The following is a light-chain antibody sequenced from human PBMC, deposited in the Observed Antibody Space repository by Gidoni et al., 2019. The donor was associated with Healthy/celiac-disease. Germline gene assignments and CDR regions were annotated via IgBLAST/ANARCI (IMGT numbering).Light chain of an antibody. CDR3: GTWDSSLSAEV. Sequence: QSVFTQPPSVSAAPGQKVTISCSGSSSNIGNNYVSWYQQLPGTAPKLLIYDNNKRPSGIPDRFSGSKSGTSATLGITGLQTGDEADYYCGTWDSSLSAEVFGTGTKVTVL. CDR1: SSNIGNNY. CDR2: DNN. J-gene: IGLJ1*01. V-gene: IGLV1-51*01.